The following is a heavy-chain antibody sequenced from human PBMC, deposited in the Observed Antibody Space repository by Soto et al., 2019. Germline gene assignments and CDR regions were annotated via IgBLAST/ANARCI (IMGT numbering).Heavy chain of an antibody. D-gene: IGHD3-10*01. CDR3: ASKSDYHSGQLDF. CDR1: GGTFSKFG. V-gene: IGHV1-69*13. Sequence: SGKVSCKASGGTFSKFGVRWGRQAPGRGPEWMVGIIPLFRPANYAQKFQERVAMTADEYTRTDYMELRSLKLEDTAIYFCASKSDYHSGQLDFSGQGSLVTVS. CDR2: IIPLFRPA. J-gene: IGHJ4*02.